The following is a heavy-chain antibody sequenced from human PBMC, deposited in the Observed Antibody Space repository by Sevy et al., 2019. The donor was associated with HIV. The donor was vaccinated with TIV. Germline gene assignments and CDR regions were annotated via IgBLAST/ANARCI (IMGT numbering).Heavy chain of an antibody. CDR3: ARDLKVGSSGN. J-gene: IGHJ4*02. CDR2: IAYDGSNK. CDR1: GFTFSSYA. D-gene: IGHD6-6*01. V-gene: IGHV3-30-3*01. Sequence: GGSLRLSCAASGFTFSSYAMHWVRQAPGKGLEWVAVIAYDGSNKYYADSVKGRFTISRDNSKNTLYLQMNSLRAEDTAVYYCARDLKVGSSGNWGQGTLVTVSS.